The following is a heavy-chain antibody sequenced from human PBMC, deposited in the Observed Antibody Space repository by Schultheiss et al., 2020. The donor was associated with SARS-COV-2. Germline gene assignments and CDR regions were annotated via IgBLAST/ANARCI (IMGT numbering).Heavy chain of an antibody. CDR1: GGSISSGGYY. Sequence: SETLSLTCTVSGGSISSGGYYWSWIRQPPGKGLEWIGYIYHSGSTYYNPSLKSRVTISVDRSKNQFSLKLSSVTAADTAVYYCARRLVGSGKNRITGTMLSYFDYWGQGTLVTVSS. V-gene: IGHV4-30-2*01. CDR3: ARRLVGSGKNRITGTMLSYFDY. J-gene: IGHJ4*02. CDR2: IYHSGST. D-gene: IGHD1-20*01.